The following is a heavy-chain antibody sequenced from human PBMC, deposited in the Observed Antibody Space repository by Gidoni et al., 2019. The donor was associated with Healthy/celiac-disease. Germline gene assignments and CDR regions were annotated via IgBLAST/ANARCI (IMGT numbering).Heavy chain of an antibody. D-gene: IGHD3-3*01. CDR2: IWYDGSNK. Sequence: SSYGMHWVRQAPGKGLEWVAVIWYDGSNKYYADSVKGRFTISGDNSKNTLYLQMNSLRAEDTAVYYCARGQSYDFWSGYPFDYWGQGTLVTVSS. V-gene: IGHV3-33*01. CDR1: SSYG. J-gene: IGHJ4*02. CDR3: ARGQSYDFWSGYPFDY.